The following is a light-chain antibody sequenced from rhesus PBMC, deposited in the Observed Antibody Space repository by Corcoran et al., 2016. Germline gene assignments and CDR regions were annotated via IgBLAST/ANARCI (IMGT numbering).Light chain of an antibody. Sequence: DIQLTQSPSSLSASVGDRVTITCRASQGISSYLAWYQQKPGKAPKLLIYDASNLQSGVPSRFSGGGSGTKFTLTISSLRPEDFAVYYCQQRNSYPLTFGGGTKVELK. CDR2: DAS. J-gene: IGKJ4*01. V-gene: IGKV1-38*01. CDR1: QGISSY. CDR3: QQRNSYPLT.